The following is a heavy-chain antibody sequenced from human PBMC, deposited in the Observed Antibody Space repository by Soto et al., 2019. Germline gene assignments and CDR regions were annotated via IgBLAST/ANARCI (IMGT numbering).Heavy chain of an antibody. V-gene: IGHV1-69*13. CDR3: ARALARRWLQLHPLGC. J-gene: IGHJ4*02. CDR1: GGTFSSYA. D-gene: IGHD5-12*01. CDR2: IIPIFGTA. Sequence: AASVKVSCKASGGTFSSYAISWVRQAPGQGLEWMGGIIPIFGTANYAQKFQGRVTITADESTSTAYMELSSLRSEDTAVYYCARALARRWLQLHPLGCWGQQTLLTTSS.